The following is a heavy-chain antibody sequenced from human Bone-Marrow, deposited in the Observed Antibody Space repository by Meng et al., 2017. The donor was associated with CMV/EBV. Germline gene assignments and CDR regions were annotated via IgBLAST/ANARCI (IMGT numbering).Heavy chain of an antibody. Sequence: GESLKISCAASGFTFSTYWMSWVRQAPGKGLEWVANIKQDGGEKYYVDSVKGRFTISRDNAKNSLYLQMNSLRAEDTAVYYCARDDSTGYYYFDSWGQGTLVTVSS. V-gene: IGHV3-7*01. J-gene: IGHJ4*02. CDR1: GFTFSTYW. CDR2: IKQDGGEK. CDR3: ARDDSTGYYYFDS. D-gene: IGHD3-22*01.